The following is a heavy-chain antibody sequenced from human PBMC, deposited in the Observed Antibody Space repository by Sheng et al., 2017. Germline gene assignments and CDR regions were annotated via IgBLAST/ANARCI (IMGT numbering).Heavy chain of an antibody. J-gene: IGHJ3*02. D-gene: IGHD3-22*01. CDR2: IIPILGIA. Sequence: QVQLVQSGAEVKKPGSSVKVSCKASGGTFSSYTISWVRQAPGQGLEWMGRIIPILGIANYAQKFQGRVTITADKSTSTAYMELSSLRSEDTAVYYCASGSAGSGSGYNDAFDIWGQGTMVTVSS. CDR3: ASGSAGSGSGYNDAFDI. V-gene: IGHV1-69*02. CDR1: GGTFSSYT.